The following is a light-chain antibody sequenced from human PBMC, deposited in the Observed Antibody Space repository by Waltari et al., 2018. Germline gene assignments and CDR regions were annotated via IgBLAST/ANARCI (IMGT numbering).Light chain of an antibody. J-gene: IGLJ1*01. Sequence: QSALTQPASVSGSPGQSITFSCTGINSDVGTCDFVSWYQQHPGKVPKLIIYDVTIRPSGVSNRCSGAKSGNTASLTISGLQSEDEADYYCSSYTSTNSLVFGTGTKVTVL. CDR1: NSDVGTCDF. CDR2: DVT. CDR3: SSYTSTNSLV. V-gene: IGLV2-14*03.